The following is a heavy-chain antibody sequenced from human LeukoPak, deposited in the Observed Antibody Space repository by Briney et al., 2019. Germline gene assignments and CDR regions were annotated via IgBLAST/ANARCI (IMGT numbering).Heavy chain of an antibody. J-gene: IGHJ5*02. CDR2: INPNSGGT. CDR1: GYTFTCYY. CDR3: ARPSIAAETWFDP. Sequence: ASVKLSCTASGYTFTCYYMHWVRHAPGQGLGWMGWINPNSGGTNYAQKFQGRVTMTRHTSISTAHMELSRLRSGDTAVYYCARPSIAAETWFDPWGQGTLVTVSS. D-gene: IGHD6-13*01. V-gene: IGHV1-2*02.